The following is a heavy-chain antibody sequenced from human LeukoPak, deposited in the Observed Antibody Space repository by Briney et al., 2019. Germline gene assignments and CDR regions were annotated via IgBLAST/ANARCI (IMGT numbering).Heavy chain of an antibody. CDR2: IRYDGNNE. CDR3: AKDPGSGWPKPQYYFDY. Sequence: PGGSLRLSCAASGFTFNNYDMHWVRQAPGKGLEWVAFIRYDGNNEYYAVSVKGRFTVSRDNSKNTLFLQMNSLRAEDTAVYYCAKDPGSGWPKPQYYFDYWGQGTLVTVSS. J-gene: IGHJ4*02. D-gene: IGHD6-19*01. CDR1: GFTFNNYD. V-gene: IGHV3-30*02.